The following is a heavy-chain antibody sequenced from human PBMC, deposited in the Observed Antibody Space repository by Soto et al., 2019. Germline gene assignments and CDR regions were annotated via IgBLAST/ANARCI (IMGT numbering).Heavy chain of an antibody. CDR1: GYTFTSYD. CDR3: AREHSSSWRFDY. Sequence: GASVKASCKASGYTFTSYDINWVQQATGQGLEWMGWMNPNSGNTGYAQKFQGRVTMTRNTSISTAYMELSSLRSEDTAVYYCAREHSSSWRFDYWGQGTLVTVSS. D-gene: IGHD6-13*01. CDR2: MNPNSGNT. V-gene: IGHV1-8*01. J-gene: IGHJ4*02.